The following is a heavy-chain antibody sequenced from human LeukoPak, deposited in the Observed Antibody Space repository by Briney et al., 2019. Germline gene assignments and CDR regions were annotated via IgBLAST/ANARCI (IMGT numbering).Heavy chain of an antibody. CDR3: ARSHGYYDILTGYYVNWFDP. Sequence: SETLSLTCTVSGGSISSSLYYWGWIRQPPGKGLEWIGSTHYSGNTYYNPSLKSRVTISVDTSKNQFSLKLSSVTAADTAVYYCARSHGYYDILTGYYVNWFDPWGQGTLVAVSS. CDR2: THYSGNT. CDR1: GGSISSSLYY. D-gene: IGHD3-9*01. V-gene: IGHV4-39*07. J-gene: IGHJ5*02.